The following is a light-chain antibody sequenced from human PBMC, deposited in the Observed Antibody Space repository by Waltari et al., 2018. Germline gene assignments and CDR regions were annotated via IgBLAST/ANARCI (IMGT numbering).Light chain of an antibody. J-gene: IGKJ2*01. CDR3: QQYCGSLPYT. V-gene: IGKV3-20*01. CDR1: QSVDNTY. Sequence: EFVFTQSTGTLPLSQGERATLPCRASQSVDNTYLSWYQKKPGQAPRLLIIAASSRATGIPDRFIGGGSWTDFTLTISRLEPEDFAVDYCQQYCGSLPYTFGQGTKLEIK. CDR2: AAS.